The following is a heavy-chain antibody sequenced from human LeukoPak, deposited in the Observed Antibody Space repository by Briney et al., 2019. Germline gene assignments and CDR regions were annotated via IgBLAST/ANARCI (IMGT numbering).Heavy chain of an antibody. D-gene: IGHD1-26*01. CDR3: VRDMWATFDY. Sequence: HPGGSLRLSCTASGFIFRDFLMHWVRHAPGKGPVWVARLSPDGSATDYADSVKGRFTVSRDNAENTMFLQMSRLRVEDTAVYYCVRDMWATFDYWGQGALVTVSS. CDR1: GFIFRDFL. V-gene: IGHV3-74*01. J-gene: IGHJ4*02. CDR2: LSPDGSAT.